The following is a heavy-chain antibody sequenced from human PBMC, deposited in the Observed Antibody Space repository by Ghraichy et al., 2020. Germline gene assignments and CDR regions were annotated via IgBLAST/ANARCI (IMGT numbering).Heavy chain of an antibody. CDR2: ISWNSGSI. J-gene: IGHJ4*02. V-gene: IGHV3-9*01. D-gene: IGHD5-24*01. CDR1: GFTFDDYA. Sequence: LSLTCAASGFTFDDYAMHWVRQAPGKGLEWVSGISWNSGSIGYADSVKGRFTISRDNAKNSLYLQMNSLRAEDTALYYCAKVPSRWLQSYYFDYWGQGTLVTVSS. CDR3: AKVPSRWLQSYYFDY.